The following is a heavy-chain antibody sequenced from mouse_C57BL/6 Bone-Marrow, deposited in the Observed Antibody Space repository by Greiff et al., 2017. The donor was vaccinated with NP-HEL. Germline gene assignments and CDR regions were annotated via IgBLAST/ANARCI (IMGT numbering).Heavy chain of an antibody. CDR1: GYTFTSYG. CDR3: ARDAWFAY. Sequence: VQLQESGAELARPGASVKLSCKASGYTFTSYGISWVKQRTGPGLEWIGEIYPRSGNTYYNEKFKGKATLTADKSSRTAYMELRSLTSEDSAVYFCARDAWFAYWGQGTLVTVSA. CDR2: IYPRSGNT. V-gene: IGHV1-81*01. J-gene: IGHJ3*01.